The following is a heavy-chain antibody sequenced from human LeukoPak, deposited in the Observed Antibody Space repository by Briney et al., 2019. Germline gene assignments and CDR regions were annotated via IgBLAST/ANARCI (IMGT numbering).Heavy chain of an antibody. CDR3: AREFFYGGNFDY. V-gene: IGHV3-21*01. J-gene: IGHJ4*02. CDR1: GFTFSSYS. Sequence: GGSLRLSCAASGFTFSSYSMNWVRQAPGKGLEWVSSISSSSSYIYYADSVKGRFTISRDNAKNPLYLQMNSLRAEDTAVYYCAREFFYGGNFDYWGQGTLVTVSS. D-gene: IGHD4-23*01. CDR2: ISSSSSYI.